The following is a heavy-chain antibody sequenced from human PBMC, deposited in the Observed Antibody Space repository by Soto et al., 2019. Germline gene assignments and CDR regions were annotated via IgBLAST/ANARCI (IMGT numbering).Heavy chain of an antibody. V-gene: IGHV3-49*04. CDR3: TRDVPPMDV. CDR1: GFTFGDND. CDR2: IRSKPFGGTT. Sequence: SLRLSCAGSGFTFGDNDVNWVRQAPGKGLEWVGFIRSKPFGGTTEYAASVKGRFTISRDDSKSIAYLQMNSLRTEDTAVYYCTRDVPPMDVWGQGTTVTVSS. J-gene: IGHJ6*02.